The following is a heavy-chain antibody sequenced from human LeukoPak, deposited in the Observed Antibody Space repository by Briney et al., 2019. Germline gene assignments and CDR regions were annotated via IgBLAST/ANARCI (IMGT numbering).Heavy chain of an antibody. J-gene: IGHJ6*03. CDR2: IYHSGST. D-gene: IGHD4-17*01. CDR1: GGSISSSHW. V-gene: IGHV4-4*02. Sequence: SETLSLTCTVSGGSISSSHWWSWVRQPPGKGLEWIGEIYHSGSTNYNPSLKSRVTISVDKSKNQFSLKLSSVTAADTAVYYCARISPLRDYGDNTPAPYYYMDVWGKGTTVTVSS. CDR3: ARISPLRDYGDNTPAPYYYMDV.